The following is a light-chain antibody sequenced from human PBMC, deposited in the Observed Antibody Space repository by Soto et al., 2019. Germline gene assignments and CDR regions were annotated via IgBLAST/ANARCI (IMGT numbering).Light chain of an antibody. V-gene: IGKV1-5*03. CDR1: QSISSW. CDR2: KAS. Sequence: DIQMTQSPSTLSASVGDRVTITCRASQSISSWLAWYQQTPGKAPKLLIYKASSLESGVPSRFSGSGSGTEFTLTISSLQPDDFATYYCQQYNSYWTFGQGTKGDIK. CDR3: QQYNSYWT. J-gene: IGKJ1*01.